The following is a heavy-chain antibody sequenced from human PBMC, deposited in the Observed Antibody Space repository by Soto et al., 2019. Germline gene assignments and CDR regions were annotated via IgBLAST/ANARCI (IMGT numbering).Heavy chain of an antibody. CDR3: ARDVIVASRTGRDV. Sequence: EEQLVESGGGLVQPGGSLRLSCAASGFTFSIYSMNWVRQAPGKGLEWVSFINSGSGTKYYADSVKGRFTISRDDAKKSLFLQMTSLRDEDTAVYYCARDVIVASRTGRDVWGQGTTVTVSS. J-gene: IGHJ6*02. D-gene: IGHD5-12*01. CDR1: GFTFSIYS. V-gene: IGHV3-48*02. CDR2: INSGSGTK.